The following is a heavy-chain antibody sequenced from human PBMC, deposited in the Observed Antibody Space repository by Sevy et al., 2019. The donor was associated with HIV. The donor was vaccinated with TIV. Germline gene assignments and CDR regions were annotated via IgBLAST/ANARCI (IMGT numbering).Heavy chain of an antibody. CDR1: GYTFTTYD. CDR3: ARRRGFGELLGLGY. D-gene: IGHD3-10*01. J-gene: IGHJ4*02. CDR2: MNPSRGNT. Sequence: ASVKVSCRTSGYTFTTYDINWVRQATGQGLEWMGWMNPSRGNTGSAQKFQGRLTMTRDTSTSTAYMELSSLESQDAAGYYCARRRGFGELLGLGYWGQGTLVTVSS. V-gene: IGHV1-8*01.